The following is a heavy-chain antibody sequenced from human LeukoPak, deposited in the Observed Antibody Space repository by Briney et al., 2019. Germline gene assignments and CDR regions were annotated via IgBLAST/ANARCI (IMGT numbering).Heavy chain of an antibody. CDR3: ARGLLWFGELFDY. V-gene: IGHV3-74*01. CDR1: GFTFSSYW. D-gene: IGHD3-10*01. J-gene: IGHJ4*02. CDR2: INSDGSST. Sequence: VGSLRLSCAASGFTFSSYWMHWVRQAPGNGLGWVSRINSDGSSTSYADSVKGRFTISRDNAKNTLYLQMNSLRAEDTAVYYCARGLLWFGELFDYWDQGNLVTVSS.